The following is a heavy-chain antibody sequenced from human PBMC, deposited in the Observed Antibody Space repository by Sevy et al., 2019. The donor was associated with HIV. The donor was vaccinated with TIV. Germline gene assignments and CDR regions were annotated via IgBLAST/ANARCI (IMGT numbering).Heavy chain of an antibody. D-gene: IGHD2-15*01. J-gene: IGHJ5*02. CDR3: ARDGGHQDIVVVVAAANYWFDP. V-gene: IGHV3-30-3*01. Sequence: GRSLRLSCAASGFTFSSYAMHWVRQAPGKGLEWVAVISYDGSNKYYADSVKGRFTISRDNSKNTLYLQMISLRAEDTAVYYCARDGGHQDIVVVVAAANYWFDPWGQGTLVTVSS. CDR1: GFTFSSYA. CDR2: ISYDGSNK.